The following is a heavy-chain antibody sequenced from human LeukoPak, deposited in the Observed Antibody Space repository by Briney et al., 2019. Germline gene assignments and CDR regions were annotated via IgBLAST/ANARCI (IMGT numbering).Heavy chain of an antibody. D-gene: IGHD3-3*01. V-gene: IGHV4-34*01. CDR3: ARRRYDFWSGSPGGYFDY. CDR1: GGSFSGYY. Sequence: SETLSLTCAVYGGSFSGYYWSWIRQPPGKGLEWIGEINHSGSTNYNPSLKSRVTISVDTSKNQFSLKLSSVTAADTAVYYCARRRYDFWSGSPGGYFDYWGQGTLVTVSS. J-gene: IGHJ4*02. CDR2: INHSGST.